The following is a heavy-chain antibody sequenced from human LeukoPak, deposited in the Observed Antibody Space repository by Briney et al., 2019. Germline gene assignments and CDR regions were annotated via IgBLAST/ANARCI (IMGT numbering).Heavy chain of an antibody. J-gene: IGHJ4*02. D-gene: IGHD3-22*01. CDR2: ISWNSGSI. V-gene: IGHV3-9*01. Sequence: GRSLRLSCAASGFTFDDYAMHWVRQAPGKGLGWVSGISWNSGSIGYADSVKGRFTISRDNSKNTLYLQMNSLRAEDTAVYYCARVAYDSSGSVDYWGQGTLVTVSS. CDR3: ARVAYDSSGSVDY. CDR1: GFTFDDYA.